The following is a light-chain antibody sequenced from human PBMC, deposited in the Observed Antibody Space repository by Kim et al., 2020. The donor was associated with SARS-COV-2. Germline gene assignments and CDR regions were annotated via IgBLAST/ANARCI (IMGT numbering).Light chain of an antibody. V-gene: IGKV4-1*01. J-gene: IGKJ1*01. CDR3: QQYYSIPKT. Sequence: ATINCKSSQNILYSSNNKNYLAWYQQKPGQPPKLLIYWASTRESGVPDRFSGSGSGTDFTLTISSLQAEDVAVYYCQQYYSIPKTFGQGTKVDIK. CDR2: WAS. CDR1: QNILYSSNNKNY.